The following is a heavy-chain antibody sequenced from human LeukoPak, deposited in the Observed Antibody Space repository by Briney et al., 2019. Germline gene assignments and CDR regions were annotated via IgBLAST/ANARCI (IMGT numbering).Heavy chain of an antibody. CDR2: IRYDGSDK. CDR3: ARDRTIFGVVRPDAFDI. J-gene: IGHJ3*02. CDR1: GFTFSSYG. Sequence: GGSLRLSCAASGFTFSSYGMHWVRQAPGRGLEWVAFIRYDGSDKNYADSVKGRFTISRDNAKNSLYLQMNSLRAEDTAVYYCARDRTIFGVVRPDAFDIWGQGTMVTVSS. V-gene: IGHV3-30*02. D-gene: IGHD3-3*01.